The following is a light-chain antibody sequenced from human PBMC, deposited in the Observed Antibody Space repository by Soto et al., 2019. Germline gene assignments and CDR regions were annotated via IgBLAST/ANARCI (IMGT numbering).Light chain of an antibody. CDR1: LSLLYSSNNKNF. J-gene: IGKJ5*01. CDR2: WAS. Sequence: DIVMTQSPDSLAVSLGERATINCKSSLSLLYSSNNKNFLAWYQQKPGQPPKLLFYWASTRQSGVPDRFSGSGSGTDFTLTITSVQAEDVAVYYCQQYYNSLAITFGQGTRLEIK. V-gene: IGKV4-1*01. CDR3: QQYYNSLAIT.